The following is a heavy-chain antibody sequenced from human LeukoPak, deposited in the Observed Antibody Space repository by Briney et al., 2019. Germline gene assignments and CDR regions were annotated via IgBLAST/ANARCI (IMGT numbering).Heavy chain of an antibody. D-gene: IGHD4-23*01. CDR2: INPNSGGT. J-gene: IGHJ4*02. CDR3: ARDPNYGGNSGEFDY. CDR1: GYTFTGYY. V-gene: IGHV1-2*02. Sequence: ASVKVSCKASGYTFTGYYMHWVRQAPGQGLELMGWINPNSGGTNYAQKFQGRVTMTRDTSISTAYMELSRLRSDDTAVYYCARDPNYGGNSGEFDYWGQGTLVTVSS.